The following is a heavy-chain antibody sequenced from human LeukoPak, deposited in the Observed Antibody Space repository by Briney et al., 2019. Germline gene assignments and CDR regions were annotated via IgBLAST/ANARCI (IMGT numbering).Heavy chain of an antibody. V-gene: IGHV3-21*01. CDR3: TGESGARRIAVADY. Sequence: PGGSLRLSCTASGFTFSTYSMNWFRQAPGKGLEWVSSINSNSNHIYYAGSVMGRFTLSRDNAKNSVFLQMNSLRVEDTAVYYCTGESGARRIAVADYRGQGTLVTVSS. D-gene: IGHD6-19*01. CDR2: INSNSNHI. J-gene: IGHJ4*02. CDR1: GFTFSTYS.